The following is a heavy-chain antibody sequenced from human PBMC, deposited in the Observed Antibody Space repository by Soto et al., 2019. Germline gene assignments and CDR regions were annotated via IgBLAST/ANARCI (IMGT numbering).Heavy chain of an antibody. CDR3: ARDQYDFRSGSYYYAMEV. CDR1: GGSVSGESHC. D-gene: IGHD3-3*01. CDR2: TYYTGST. J-gene: IGHJ6*02. Sequence: PSETLSLTCTVSGGSVSGESHCWSWIRQTPGKGLEWIGYTYYTGSTNYNPSLKGRVTMSVDTSRDQVSLRLRSVTRADTAVYYCARDQYDFRSGSYYYAMEVWGQGTKVTVSS. V-gene: IGHV4-61*01.